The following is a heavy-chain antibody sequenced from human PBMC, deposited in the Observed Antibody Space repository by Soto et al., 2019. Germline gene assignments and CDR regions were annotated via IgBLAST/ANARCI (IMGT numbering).Heavy chain of an antibody. CDR1: GGSISSYY. CDR3: AHSPVSRSWYGGY. CDR2: IYYSGST. J-gene: IGHJ4*02. D-gene: IGHD6-13*01. Sequence: PSETLSLTCTVSGGSISSYYWSWIRQPPGKGLEWIGYIYYSGSTNYNPSLKSRVTISVDTSKNQFSLKLSSVTAADTAVYYCAHSPVSRSWYGGYWGQGTLVTVSS. V-gene: IGHV4-59*08.